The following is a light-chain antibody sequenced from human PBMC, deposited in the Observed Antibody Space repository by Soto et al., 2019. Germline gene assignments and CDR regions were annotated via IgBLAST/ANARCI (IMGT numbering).Light chain of an antibody. J-gene: IGKJ4*01. CDR1: ENIADNF. CDR2: DAS. Sequence: DIVLTQSPATLSLSPGERATLYCGDNENIADNFLAWYQQKPGLAPRLLIYDASTRAPGIPDRFSGTGAGTQFILNIYGLEPEDFAVYFCQQFGGSPPRVTFGGGTKVDIK. CDR3: QQFGGSPPRVT. V-gene: IGKV3D-20*01.